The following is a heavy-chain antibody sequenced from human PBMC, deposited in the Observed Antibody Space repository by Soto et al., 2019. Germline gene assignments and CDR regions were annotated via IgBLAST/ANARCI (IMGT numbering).Heavy chain of an antibody. V-gene: IGHV1-69*01. CDR3: AVRGVIIKRGGAFDY. CDR2: IIPIFGTA. J-gene: IGHJ4*02. CDR1: GGTFSSYA. Sequence: QVQLVQSGAEVKKPGSSVKVSCKASGGTFSSYAISWVRQAPGQGLEWMGGIIPIFGTANYAQKFQGRVRITADESTSTAYMGLSSLRSEDTAVYYCAVRGVIIKRGGAFDYWGQGTLVTVSS. D-gene: IGHD3-10*01.